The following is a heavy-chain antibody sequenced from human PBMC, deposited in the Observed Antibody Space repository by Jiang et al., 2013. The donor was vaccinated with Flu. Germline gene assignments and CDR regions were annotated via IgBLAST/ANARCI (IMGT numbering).Heavy chain of an antibody. V-gene: IGHV1-69*04. CDR1: GGTFSSYA. D-gene: IGHD3-3*01. J-gene: IGHJ3*02. CDR3: ARVNYDFWSEEGNAFDI. Sequence: SGAEVKKPGSSVKVSCKASGGTFSSYAISWVRQAPGQGLEWMGRIIPILGIANYAQKFQGRVTITADKSTSTAYMELSSLRSEDTAVYYCARVNYDFWSEEGNAFDIWGQGTMVTVSS. CDR2: IIPILGIA.